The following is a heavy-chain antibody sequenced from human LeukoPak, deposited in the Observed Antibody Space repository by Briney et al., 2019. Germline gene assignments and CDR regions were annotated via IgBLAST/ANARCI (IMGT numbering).Heavy chain of an antibody. CDR2: MEKELNGYAT. J-gene: IGHJ5*02. CDR3: TRDSGTYNWLDP. Sequence: GGPLRLSCAASGFTFSDSSIHWVRQASGKGLEWIGLMEKELNGYATAYAASVRGRLTISRDDSQNTAYLQMDSLKTEDTALYYCTRDSGTYNWLDPWGQGTLVTVSS. CDR1: GFTFSDSS. V-gene: IGHV3-73*01. D-gene: IGHD1-26*01.